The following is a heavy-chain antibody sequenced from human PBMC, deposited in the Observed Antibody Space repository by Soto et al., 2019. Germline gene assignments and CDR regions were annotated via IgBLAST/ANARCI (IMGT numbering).Heavy chain of an antibody. CDR1: GFIFSNYW. V-gene: IGHV3-74*01. D-gene: IGHD3-22*01. J-gene: IGHJ4*02. CDR3: VKGYGSSAVGFDY. Sequence: GGSLRLSCEASGFIFSNYWMHRVRQAPGKGLVWVSRINNDESSTNYADSVKGRFTISRDNAKNTLYLQMNSLRAEDTAVYYCVKGYGSSAVGFDYWGQGTLVTVSS. CDR2: INNDESST.